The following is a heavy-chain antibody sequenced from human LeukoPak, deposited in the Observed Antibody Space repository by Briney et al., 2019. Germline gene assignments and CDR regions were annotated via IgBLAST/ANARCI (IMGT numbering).Heavy chain of an antibody. CDR1: GFTFSDYY. CDR2: ISSSTGSAI. CDR3: ARVSHSRVDY. V-gene: IGHV3-11*01. Sequence: GGSLRLSCAASGFTFSDYYMTWIRQAPGKGLEWVSYISSSTGSAIYYTDSVKGRFIISRDNAKNSLFLQMNSLRAEDTAVYFCARVSHSRVDYWGQGTLVTVSS. J-gene: IGHJ4*02. D-gene: IGHD3-22*01.